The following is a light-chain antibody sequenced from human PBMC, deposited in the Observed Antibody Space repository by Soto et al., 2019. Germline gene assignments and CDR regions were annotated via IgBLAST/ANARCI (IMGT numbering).Light chain of an antibody. CDR2: DAS. CDR1: QSVSSY. CDR3: QQRSNWALT. Sequence: EIMLTQSPATLSLSPGERATLSCGASQSVSSYLAWYQQKPGQAPRLLIYDASNRAPGIPARFSGSGSGTDFTLTISSLEPEDLAVYYCQQRSNWALTFGGGTKVEIK. J-gene: IGKJ4*01. V-gene: IGKV3-11*01.